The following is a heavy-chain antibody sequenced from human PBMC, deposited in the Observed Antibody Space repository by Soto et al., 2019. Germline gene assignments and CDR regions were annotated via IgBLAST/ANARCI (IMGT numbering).Heavy chain of an antibody. J-gene: IGHJ5*02. CDR2: LHYRADN. Sequence: PSETLSFTCSVSGASLSSSSYYWGWIRHFPGKGLEWIGSLHYRADNFYNPSLKSRITMSVDPSRNQLSLNLSSVTAADAAVYYCSRRAPEGFEPWGPGTLVTLSS. CDR1: GASLSSSSYY. CDR3: SRRAPEGFEP. V-gene: IGHV4-39*01.